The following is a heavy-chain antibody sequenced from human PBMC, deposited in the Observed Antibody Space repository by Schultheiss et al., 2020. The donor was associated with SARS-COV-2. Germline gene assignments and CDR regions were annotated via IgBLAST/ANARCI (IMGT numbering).Heavy chain of an antibody. CDR1: GGSISSYY. CDR3: ARDTGRGYCSSTSCSDYYYYYMDV. CDR2: IYTSGST. D-gene: IGHD2-2*01. Sequence: SETLSLTCTVSGGSISSYYWSWIRQPAGKGLEWIGRIYTSGSTNYNPSLKSRVTMSVDTSKNQFSLKLSSVTAADTAVYYCARDTGRGYCSSTSCSDYYYYYMDVWGKGTTVTVSS. J-gene: IGHJ6*03. V-gene: IGHV4-4*07.